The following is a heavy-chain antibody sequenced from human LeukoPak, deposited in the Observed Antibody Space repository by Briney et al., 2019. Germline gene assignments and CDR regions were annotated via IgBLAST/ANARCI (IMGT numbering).Heavy chain of an antibody. D-gene: IGHD3-22*01. J-gene: IGHJ4*02. Sequence: ASVKVSCKASGYTFTSYGISWVRQAPGQGLEWMGWINTNTGNPTYVQGFTGRFVFSLDTSVSTAYLQISSLKAEDTAVYYCARDGSYYYDSSGDFDYWGQGTLVTVPS. V-gene: IGHV7-4-1*02. CDR1: GYTFTSYG. CDR3: ARDGSYYYDSSGDFDY. CDR2: INTNTGNP.